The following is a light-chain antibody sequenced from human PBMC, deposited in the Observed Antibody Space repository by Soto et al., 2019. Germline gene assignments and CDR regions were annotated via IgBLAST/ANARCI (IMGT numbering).Light chain of an antibody. CDR3: CSYAGSCTRV. CDR1: SSDVGGYNY. Sequence: QSVLTQPRSVSGSPGQSVTISCTGTSSDVGGYNYVSWYQQHPGKAPKLMIYDVSKRPSGVPYRFSGSKSGNTASLTISGLQAEDEAAYYCCSYAGSCTRVFGPGTKLTVL. J-gene: IGLJ1*01. V-gene: IGLV2-11*01. CDR2: DVS.